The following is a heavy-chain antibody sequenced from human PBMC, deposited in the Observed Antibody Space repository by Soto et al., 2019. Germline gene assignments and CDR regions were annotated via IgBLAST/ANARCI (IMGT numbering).Heavy chain of an antibody. CDR3: AKGDILTGSRQGWDY. CDR1: GFTFSSYA. CDR2: IDGSGAGT. D-gene: IGHD3-9*01. V-gene: IGHV3-23*01. J-gene: IGHJ4*02. Sequence: GSLRLSCVASGFTFSSYAMSWVRQAPGRGLECVSSIDGSGAGTYYSDSVRGRFTISRDNSKNTLDLQMDSLRAEDTAVYYCAKGDILTGSRQGWDYWGQGTLVTVSS.